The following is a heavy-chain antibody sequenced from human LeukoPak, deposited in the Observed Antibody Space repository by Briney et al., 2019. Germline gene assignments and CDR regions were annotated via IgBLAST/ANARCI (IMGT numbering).Heavy chain of an antibody. J-gene: IGHJ4*02. CDR1: GGSVSSGSYY. D-gene: IGHD6-19*01. V-gene: IGHV4-61*01. CDR3: ARAVAGTYGY. CDR2: IYYSGST. Sequence: PSETLSLTCTVAGGSVSSGSYYWSWIRQPPGKGLEWIGYIYYSGSTNYNPSLKSRVTISADTSRNQFSLKLSSVTAADTAVYYCARAVAGTYGYWGQGTLVTVSS.